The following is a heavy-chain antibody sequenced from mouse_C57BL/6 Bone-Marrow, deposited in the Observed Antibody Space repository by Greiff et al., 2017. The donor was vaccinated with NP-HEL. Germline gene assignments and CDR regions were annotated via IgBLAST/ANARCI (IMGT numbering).Heavy chain of an antibody. CDR3: AKGAGQLRLD. Sequence: EVQLQQSVAELVRPGASVKLSCKASGFNIKNTYMPWVKQRPEQCLDWIGRIDPATGNTKYAPKFQCMATITADTSSNTAYLQLISLTSEDTAIYYCAKGAGQLRLDWGQGTTLTVSS. CDR2: IDPATGNT. CDR1: GFNIKNTY. D-gene: IGHD3-2*02. J-gene: IGHJ2*01. V-gene: IGHV14-3*01.